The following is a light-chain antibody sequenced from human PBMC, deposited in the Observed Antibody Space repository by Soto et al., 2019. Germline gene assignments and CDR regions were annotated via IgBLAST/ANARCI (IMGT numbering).Light chain of an antibody. J-gene: IGKJ1*01. CDR3: QQYKTFPRT. CDR2: GAS. CDR1: QGISNS. V-gene: IGKV1-16*01. Sequence: DIQMTQSPSSLSAFIGDRVTITCRASQGISNSLAWVQEKPGKAPTSLIYGASTLQCGVSSRFSGSGSGADFTLTISSLQPEEFATYYCQQYKTFPRTFGQGTKVE.